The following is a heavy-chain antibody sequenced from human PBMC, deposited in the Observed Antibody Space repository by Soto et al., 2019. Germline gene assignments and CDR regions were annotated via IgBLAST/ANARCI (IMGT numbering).Heavy chain of an antibody. CDR3: AREQVPAYHYGMDV. D-gene: IGHD2-2*01. J-gene: IGHJ6*02. CDR1: GGSISSSNW. V-gene: IGHV4-4*02. Sequence: LSLTCAVSGGSISSSNWWSWVRQPPGKGLEWIGEIYHSGSTNYNPSLKSRVTISVDKSKDQFSLKLSSVTAADTAVYYCAREQVPAYHYGMDVWGQGTTVTVSS. CDR2: IYHSGST.